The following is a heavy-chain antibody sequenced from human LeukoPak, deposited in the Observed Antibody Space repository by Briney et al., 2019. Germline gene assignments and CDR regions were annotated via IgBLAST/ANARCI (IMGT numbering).Heavy chain of an antibody. D-gene: IGHD1-26*01. J-gene: IGHJ4*02. CDR1: GFTFSSYW. Sequence: GGSLRLSCAASGFTFSSYWMHWVRQAPGKGLEWVAFIRYDGSNKYYADSVKGRFTISRDNSKNTLYLQMNSLRAEDTAVYYCARRGYSDYSGFDYWGQGTLVTVSS. V-gene: IGHV3-30*02. CDR2: IRYDGSNK. CDR3: ARRGYSDYSGFDY.